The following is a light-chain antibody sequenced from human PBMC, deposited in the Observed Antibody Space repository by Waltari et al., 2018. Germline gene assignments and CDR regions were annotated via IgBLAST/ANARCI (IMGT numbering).Light chain of an antibody. J-gene: IGKJ1*01. CDR1: QSVGRA. CDR2: GAS. Sequence: EIVLTQSPGTLSLSPGERATLSCWASQSVGRALAWYQQKRGQAPRLLIYGASTRASGIPDRSSGSGSGTDFSLTINRLEPEDFAVYYCQHYVRLPVTFGQGTKVEIK. CDR3: QHYVRLPVT. V-gene: IGKV3-20*01.